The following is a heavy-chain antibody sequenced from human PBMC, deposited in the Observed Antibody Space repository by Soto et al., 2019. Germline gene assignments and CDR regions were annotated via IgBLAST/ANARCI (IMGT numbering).Heavy chain of an antibody. V-gene: IGHV3-53*01. Sequence: EVQLVESGGGLIQPGGSLRLSCAASEFTVSSNYLSWVRQAPGKGLEWVSGIYGGGATYYADSVTGRFTVSRDNSKNTSYLKMNSLRVEDTAVYYCARGSYRAFDYWGRGTLVTVSS. D-gene: IGHD4-4*01. CDR2: IYGGGAT. J-gene: IGHJ4*02. CDR3: ARGSYRAFDY. CDR1: EFTVSSNY.